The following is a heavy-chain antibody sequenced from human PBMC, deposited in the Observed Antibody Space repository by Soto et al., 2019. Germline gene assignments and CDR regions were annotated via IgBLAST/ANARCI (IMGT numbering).Heavy chain of an antibody. J-gene: IGHJ4*02. CDR3: ARDTRVDVAVALPDY. CDR1: GGSISSGDYY. D-gene: IGHD6-19*01. CDR2: IYYSGST. V-gene: IGHV4-30-4*01. Sequence: SETLSLTSTVSGGSISSGDYYWSWIRQPPGKGLEWIGYIYYSGSTYYNPSLKSRVTISVDTSKNQFSLKLSSVTAADTAVYYCARDTRVDVAVALPDYWGQGTLVIVSS.